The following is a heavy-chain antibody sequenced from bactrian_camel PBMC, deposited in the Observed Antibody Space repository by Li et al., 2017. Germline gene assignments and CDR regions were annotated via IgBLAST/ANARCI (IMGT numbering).Heavy chain of an antibody. CDR2: IRRYSGTT. Sequence: VQLVESGGGSVQTGGSLRLSCAVSGNTDSGYCMAWFRQVSGKEREGVAAIRRYSGTTFYADSVKDRFTISQDNAKTTLYLQMNSLKPVDTAVYYCAAIIQCRANWNETGTCNYWGQGTQVTVS. J-gene: IGHJ4*01. CDR1: GNTDSGYC. D-gene: IGHD8*01. V-gene: IGHV3S31*01. CDR3: AAIIQCRANWNETGTCNY.